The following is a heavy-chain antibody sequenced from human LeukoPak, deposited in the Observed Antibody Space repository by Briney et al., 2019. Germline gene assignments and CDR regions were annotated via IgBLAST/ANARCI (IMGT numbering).Heavy chain of an antibody. D-gene: IGHD4-17*01. J-gene: IGHJ4*02. V-gene: IGHV3-30*02. CDR3: AKYRENDYGDYVPLDY. CDR1: GFTFSSYG. CDR2: IWYDGSNK. Sequence: GGSLRLSCAASGFTFSSYGMHWVRQAPGKGLEWVVVIWYDGSNKYYADSVKGRFTISRDNSKNTLYLQMNSLRAEDTAVYYCAKYRENDYGDYVPLDYWGQGTLVTLSS.